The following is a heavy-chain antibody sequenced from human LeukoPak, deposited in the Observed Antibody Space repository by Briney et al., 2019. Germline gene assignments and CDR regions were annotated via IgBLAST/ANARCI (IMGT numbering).Heavy chain of an antibody. Sequence: GGSLRLSCAASGLTFSSYWMDWVRQAPGKGLEWVANINQDGSQKYYVDSVKGRFTISRDNAENSLYLQMNSLRAEDTAVYSWSXXLNSWXQGTLVTVSS. J-gene: IGHJ4*02. V-gene: IGHV3-7*01. CDR2: INQDGSQK. CDR3: SXXLNS. CDR1: GLTFSSYW.